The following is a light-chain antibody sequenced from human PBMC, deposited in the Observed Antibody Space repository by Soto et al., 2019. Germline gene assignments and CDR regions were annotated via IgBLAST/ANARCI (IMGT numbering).Light chain of an antibody. CDR2: EVR. CDR3: SLFTTNSTFV. V-gene: IGLV2-18*01. CDR1: SSDVGRYNR. J-gene: IGLJ1*01. Sequence: ALTQPPSVSGSPGQSVTISCTGTSSDVGRYNRVSWYQQPPGTAPKLLIYEVRNRPSGVPDRFSGSRSANTASLTISGLQAEDEADYYCSLFTTNSTFVFGAGTKVTVL.